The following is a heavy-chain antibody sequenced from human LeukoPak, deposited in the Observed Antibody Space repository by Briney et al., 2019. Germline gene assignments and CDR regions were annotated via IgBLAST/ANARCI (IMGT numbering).Heavy chain of an antibody. CDR2: ISTSSSYT. J-gene: IGHJ4*02. CDR1: GFSFSDYY. D-gene: IGHD6-19*01. V-gene: IGHV3-11*06. CDR3: ARVRGSGWYFFDY. Sequence: GGSLRLSCAASGFSFSDYYMTWIRQAPGKGLECVSYISTSSSYTNYADSVRGRFTISRDNAKNSLYLQMNSLRDEDTAVYYCARVRGSGWYFFDYWGQGTLVTVSS.